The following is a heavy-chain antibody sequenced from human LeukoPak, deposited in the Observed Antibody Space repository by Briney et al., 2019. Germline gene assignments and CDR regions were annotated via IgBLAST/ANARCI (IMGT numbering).Heavy chain of an antibody. J-gene: IGHJ5*02. CDR1: GGTFSSYA. Sequence: SVKVSCKASGGTFSSYAISWVRQAPGQGLEWMGRIIPIFGTANYAQKFQGRVTITTDESMSTAYMELSSLRSEDTAVYYCASSVAGKGDWFDPWGQGTLVTVSS. D-gene: IGHD6-19*01. CDR3: ASSVAGKGDWFDP. V-gene: IGHV1-69*05. CDR2: IIPIFGTA.